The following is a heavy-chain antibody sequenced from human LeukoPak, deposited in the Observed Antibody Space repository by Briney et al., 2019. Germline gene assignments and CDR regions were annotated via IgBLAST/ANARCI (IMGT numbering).Heavy chain of an antibody. D-gene: IGHD4-17*01. Sequence: GGSLGLSCAASGFTFSSYAMSWVRQAPGKGLEWVSAISGSGGSTYYADSVKGRFTISRDNSKNTLYLQMNSLRAEDTAVYYCAKDHDYGDYAGGYWGQGTLVTVSS. CDR2: ISGSGGST. J-gene: IGHJ4*02. CDR3: AKDHDYGDYAGGY. CDR1: GFTFSSYA. V-gene: IGHV3-23*01.